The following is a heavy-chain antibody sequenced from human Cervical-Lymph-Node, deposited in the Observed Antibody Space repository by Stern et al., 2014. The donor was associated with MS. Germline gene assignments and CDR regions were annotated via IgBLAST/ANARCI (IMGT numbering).Heavy chain of an antibody. D-gene: IGHD6-6*01. Sequence: QVQLQESGPGLVKPSETLSLTCNVSGGSISSYYWSWVRQPPGKGLEWIGYFYHSGGTNYNPSLNGRVTISADSSKNQFSLKLTSVTAADTAVYYCARGLSSSFRNPPLYWGQGTLVTVSS. CDR3: ARGLSSSFRNPPLY. J-gene: IGHJ4*02. V-gene: IGHV4-59*01. CDR1: GGSISSYY. CDR2: FYHSGGT.